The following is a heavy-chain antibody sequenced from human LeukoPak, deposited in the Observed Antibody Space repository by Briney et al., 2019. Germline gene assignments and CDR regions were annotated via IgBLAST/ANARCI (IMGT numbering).Heavy chain of an antibody. D-gene: IGHD5-24*01. J-gene: IGHJ3*01. V-gene: IGHV3-33*01. CDR2: IWHDGSDR. Sequence: GRSLRLSCATSGFTFNNYAMHWVRQAPGKGLEWVAIIWHDGSDRYYTNSVRGRFTISRDDSKNTLYLQMNSLRVEDTAVYFCATEERATGDAFDLWGRGTMVTVSS. CDR3: ATEERATGDAFDL. CDR1: GFTFNNYA.